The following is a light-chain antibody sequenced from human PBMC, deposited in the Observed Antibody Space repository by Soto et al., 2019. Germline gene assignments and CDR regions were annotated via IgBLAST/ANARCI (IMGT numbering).Light chain of an antibody. CDR3: QQFNSFPLT. Sequence: QLTQSPSSLSASVGDRVTITCRASQGISSAIVWYQQKTEKGPKLLIYDASTLESGVPSRFSGSGSGTDFTLTISSLQPEDFATYYCQQFNSFPLTFGGGTKVEIK. CDR1: QGISSA. CDR2: DAS. V-gene: IGKV1-13*02. J-gene: IGKJ4*01.